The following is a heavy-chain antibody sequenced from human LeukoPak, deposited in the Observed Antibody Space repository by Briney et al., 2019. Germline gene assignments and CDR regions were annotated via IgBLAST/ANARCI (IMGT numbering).Heavy chain of an antibody. Sequence: PSETLSLTCAVYGGSFSDYYWTWIRQPPGKGLEWIGEINHSGSTNYNPSLKSRVTISVDTSKNQFSLKLSSVTAADTAVYYCARGNIAAVGNWFDPWGQGTLVTVSS. CDR3: ARGNIAAVGNWFDP. CDR1: GGSFSDYY. CDR2: INHSGST. V-gene: IGHV4-34*01. J-gene: IGHJ5*02. D-gene: IGHD6-13*01.